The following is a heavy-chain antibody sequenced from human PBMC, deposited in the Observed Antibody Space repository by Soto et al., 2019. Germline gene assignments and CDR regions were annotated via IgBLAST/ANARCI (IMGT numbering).Heavy chain of an antibody. CDR1: GFTFSSYS. V-gene: IGHV3-21*01. CDR3: ARVGYCGGDCGP. D-gene: IGHD2-21*02. J-gene: IGHJ5*02. Sequence: PGGSLRLSCAASGFTFSSYSMNWVRQVPGKGLEWVSSISSSSSYIYYADSVKGRFTISRDNAKNSLYLQMNSLRAEDTAVYYCARVGYCGGDCGPWGQGTLVTVSS. CDR2: ISSSSSYI.